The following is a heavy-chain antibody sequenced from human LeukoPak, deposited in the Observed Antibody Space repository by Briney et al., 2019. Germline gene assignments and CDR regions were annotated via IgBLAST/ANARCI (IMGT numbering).Heavy chain of an antibody. D-gene: IGHD3-10*01. CDR3: AGPGSGSYYNPSSGMDV. V-gene: IGHV1-18*01. CDR1: GYTFTSYG. Sequence: GASVKVSCKASGYTFTSYGISWVRQAPGQGLEWMGWISAYNGNTNYAQKLQGRVTMTTDTSTSTAYMELRSLRSDDTAVYYCAGPGSGSYYNPSSGMDVWGQGTTVTVSS. CDR2: ISAYNGNT. J-gene: IGHJ6*02.